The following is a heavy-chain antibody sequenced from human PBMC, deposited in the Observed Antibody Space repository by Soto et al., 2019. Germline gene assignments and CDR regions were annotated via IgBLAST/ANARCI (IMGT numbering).Heavy chain of an antibody. CDR3: AKVGVRGVPSYFSMDV. D-gene: IGHD3-10*01. J-gene: IGHJ6*02. Sequence: GGSLRLSCAASGFTFSSYAMSWVRQAPGKGLEWVSAISGSGGSTYYADSVTGRFTISRDNSKNKVYLQIDSLGSEDTAVYYCAKVGVRGVPSYFSMDVWGQGTTVTVSS. CDR2: ISGSGGST. CDR1: GFTFSSYA. V-gene: IGHV3-23*01.